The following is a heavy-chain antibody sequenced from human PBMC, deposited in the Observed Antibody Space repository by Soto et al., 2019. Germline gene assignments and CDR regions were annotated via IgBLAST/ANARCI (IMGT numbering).Heavy chain of an antibody. CDR1: GGTFSSYA. CDR3: ARTTYGDYGRPGFYYYGMDV. J-gene: IGHJ6*02. D-gene: IGHD4-17*01. CDR2: IIPIFGTA. Sequence: QVQLVQSGAEVKKPGSSVKVSCKASGGTFSSYAISWVRQAPGQGLEWMGGIIPIFGTANYAQKFQGRVTITADESTSTAYMELIILISEDTAVYYCARTTYGDYGRPGFYYYGMDVWGQGTTVTVSS. V-gene: IGHV1-69*01.